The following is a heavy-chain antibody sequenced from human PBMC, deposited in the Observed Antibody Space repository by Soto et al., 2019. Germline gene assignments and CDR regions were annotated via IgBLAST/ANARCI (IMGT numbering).Heavy chain of an antibody. D-gene: IGHD4-17*01. V-gene: IGHV4-59*01. CDR2: IYYSGST. J-gene: IGHJ1*01. Sequence: SETLSLTCTVSGCSISSYYWSWIRQPPGKGLEWIGYIYYSGSTNYNPSLKSRVTISVDTSKNQFSLKLSSVTAADTAVYYCASGYGDYGADEYFQHWGQGTLVTVSS. CDR1: GCSISSYY. CDR3: ASGYGDYGADEYFQH.